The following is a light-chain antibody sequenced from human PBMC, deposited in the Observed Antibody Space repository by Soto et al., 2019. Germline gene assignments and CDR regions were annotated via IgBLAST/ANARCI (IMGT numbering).Light chain of an antibody. V-gene: IGKV3-15*01. CDR1: QSVGGN. Sequence: EIVLTQSPATLSVSPGERVTLSCRASQSVGGNLAWYQQKPGQSPRLLIYGASTRATGIPARFSGGGSGTEFTLSISSLQPEDFAVYYCQQYNNWLPLTFGGGTKVEIK. CDR3: QQYNNWLPLT. CDR2: GAS. J-gene: IGKJ4*01.